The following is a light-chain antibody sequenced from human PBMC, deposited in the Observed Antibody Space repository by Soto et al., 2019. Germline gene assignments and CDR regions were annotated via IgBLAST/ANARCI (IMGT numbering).Light chain of an antibody. J-gene: IGKJ1*01. V-gene: IGKV3-20*01. CDR2: GAS. CDR3: QQYGSSWWT. CDR1: QSVSNNY. Sequence: EIVLTQSPGTLSLSPGERATLSCRASQSVSNNYFAWYQQKPGQAPRLLIHGASSRATGIPDRFSGSGSGTDFTLTISRLEPEYFAVYYCQQYGSSWWTFGQGTKVEI.